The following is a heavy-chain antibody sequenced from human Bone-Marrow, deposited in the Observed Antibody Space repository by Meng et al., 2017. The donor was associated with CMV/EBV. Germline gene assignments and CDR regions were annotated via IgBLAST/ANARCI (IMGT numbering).Heavy chain of an antibody. V-gene: IGHV3-30-3*01. Sequence: GGSLRLSCAASGFTFISYAIHWVRQAPGKGLEWVAVISYDGSNKYYADSVKGRFTISRDNSKNTLYLQMNSLRAEDTAVYYCARDLPDCSSTSCYILGYYYYYYGMDVWGQGTTVTVSS. CDR1: GFTFISYA. CDR2: ISYDGSNK. CDR3: ARDLPDCSSTSCYILGYYYYYYGMDV. J-gene: IGHJ6*02. D-gene: IGHD2-2*01.